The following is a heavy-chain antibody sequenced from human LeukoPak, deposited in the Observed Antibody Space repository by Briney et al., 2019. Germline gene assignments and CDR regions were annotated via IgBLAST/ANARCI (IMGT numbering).Heavy chain of an antibody. Sequence: GASVKVSCEASGYTFTGYYMHWVRQAPGQGLEWMGWINPNSGGTNYVQRFQGRVTMTRDTSISTAYMELSSLRSDDTAVYYCARGEYYDRSAYCFDWGQGTLVTVSS. J-gene: IGHJ4*02. CDR2: INPNSGGT. V-gene: IGHV1-2*02. CDR1: GYTFTGYY. D-gene: IGHD3-22*01. CDR3: ARGEYYDRSAYCFD.